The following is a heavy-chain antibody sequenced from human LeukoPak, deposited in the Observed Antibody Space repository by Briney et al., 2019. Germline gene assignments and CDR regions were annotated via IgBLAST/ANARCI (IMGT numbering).Heavy chain of an antibody. Sequence: SETLSLTCTVSGGSVSSGSYYWSWIRQPPGKGLEWIGYIYYSGSTNYNPSLKSRVTISVDTSKNQFSLKLSSVTAADTAVYYCAREGLYGDYVWSLDYWGQGALVTVSS. CDR1: GGSVSSGSYY. D-gene: IGHD4-17*01. CDR2: IYYSGST. V-gene: IGHV4-61*01. CDR3: AREGLYGDYVWSLDY. J-gene: IGHJ4*02.